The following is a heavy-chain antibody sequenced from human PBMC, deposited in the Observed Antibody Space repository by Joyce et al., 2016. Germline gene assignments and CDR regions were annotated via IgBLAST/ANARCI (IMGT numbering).Heavy chain of an antibody. CDR2: IHHSGGT. CDR1: GGSITSYS. CDR3: AKFEQYYES. D-gene: IGHD3-3*01. Sequence: QVQLQESGPGLIKPSETLSLTCTVSGGSITSYSWGWIRQPPGKGLEWIGYIHHSGGTNYNPSLMSRVTMSVDTSKNQFSLKMRSVTAADTAIYYCAKFEQYYESWGQGTLVTVSS. J-gene: IGHJ5*02. V-gene: IGHV4-59*01.